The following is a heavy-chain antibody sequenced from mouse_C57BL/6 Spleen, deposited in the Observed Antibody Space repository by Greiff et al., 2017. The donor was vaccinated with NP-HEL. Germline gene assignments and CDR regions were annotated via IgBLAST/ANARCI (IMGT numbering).Heavy chain of an antibody. D-gene: IGHD1-1*01. CDR1: GYTFTDYN. V-gene: IGHV1-18*01. CDR3: ARLLRSYYFDY. CDR2: INPNNGGT. Sequence: EVQLQQSGPELVKPGASVKIPCKASGYTFTDYNMDWVKQSHGKSLEWIGDINPNNGGTNYNQKFKGKATLTVDKSSSTAYMELRSLTSEDTADYYCARLLRSYYFDYWGQGTTLTVSS. J-gene: IGHJ2*01.